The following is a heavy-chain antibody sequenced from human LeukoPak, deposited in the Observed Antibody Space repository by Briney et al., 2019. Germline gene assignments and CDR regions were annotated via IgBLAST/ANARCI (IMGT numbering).Heavy chain of an antibody. V-gene: IGHV6-1*01. Sequence: QTLSLTCAISGDSFSSNIAAWAWLRQSTSRGLEWLRSGYYRSKWYNDYSVAVKSQITITPDTSKNQFSLQLNSVTPEDTAVYNCARDRSVSYRDWGQGTLVTVSS. CDR2: GYYRSKWYN. CDR3: ARDRSVSYRD. CDR1: GDSFSSNIAA. D-gene: IGHD1-26*01. J-gene: IGHJ4*02.